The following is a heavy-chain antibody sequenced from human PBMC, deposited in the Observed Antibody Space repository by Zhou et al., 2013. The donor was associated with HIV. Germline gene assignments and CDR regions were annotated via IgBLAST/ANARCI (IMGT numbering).Heavy chain of an antibody. V-gene: IGHV1-2*02. CDR3: AALPVGNWGFDFDC. J-gene: IGHJ4*02. CDR1: GYTFTGYY. Sequence: QVQLVQSGAEVKKPGASVKVSCKASGYTFTGYYMHWVRQAPGQGLEWMGWINPYSGGTNYAQKFQDRVTMTGDTSISTAYMELSRLRSDDTAVYFCAALPVGNWGFDFDCWGQGTLVIVSS. D-gene: IGHD7-27*01. CDR2: INPYSGGT.